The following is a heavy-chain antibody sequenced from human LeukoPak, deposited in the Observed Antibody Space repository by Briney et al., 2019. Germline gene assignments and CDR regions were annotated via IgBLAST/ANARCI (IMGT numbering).Heavy chain of an antibody. CDR3: ARDQDKGGSYFSYFDY. CDR2: IYYSGST. CDR1: GGSISRFY. D-gene: IGHD1-26*01. V-gene: IGHV4-59*01. J-gene: IGHJ4*02. Sequence: SETLSLTCTVSGGSISRFYWSWIRQPPGKGLEWIGYIYYSGSTNYNPSLKSRVTISVDTSKNQFSLKLSSVTAADTAVYYCARDQDKGGSYFSYFDYWGQGTLVTVSS.